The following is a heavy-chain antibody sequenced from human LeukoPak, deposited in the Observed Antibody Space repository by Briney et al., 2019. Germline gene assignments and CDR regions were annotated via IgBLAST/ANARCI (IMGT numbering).Heavy chain of an antibody. CDR2: INPNSGGT. J-gene: IGHJ4*02. Sequence: ASVKVSCKASGYTFTGYYMHWVRQAPGQGLEWMGWINPNSGGTNYAQKFQGRVTMTRDTSISTAYMELSRLRSDDTAVYYCARVHHYYGSWSLDYWGREPWSPSPQ. CDR1: GYTFTGYY. D-gene: IGHD3-10*01. V-gene: IGHV1-2*02. CDR3: ARVHHYYGSWSLDY.